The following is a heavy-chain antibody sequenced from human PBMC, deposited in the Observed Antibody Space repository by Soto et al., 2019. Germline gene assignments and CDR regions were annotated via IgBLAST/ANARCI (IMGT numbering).Heavy chain of an antibody. V-gene: IGHV3-23*01. CDR3: AKDLRITIFGVVSSFDY. D-gene: IGHD3-3*01. Sequence: EVQLLESGGGLVQPGGSLRLSCAASGFTFSSYAMSWVRQAPGKGLEWVSAISGSGGSTYYADSVKGRFTISRDNSKNTLYLQMNSLSAEDTAVYYCAKDLRITIFGVVSSFDYWGQGTLVTVSS. CDR2: ISGSGGST. CDR1: GFTFSSYA. J-gene: IGHJ4*02.